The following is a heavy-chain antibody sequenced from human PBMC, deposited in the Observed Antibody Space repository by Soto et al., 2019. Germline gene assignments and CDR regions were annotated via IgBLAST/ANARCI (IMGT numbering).Heavy chain of an antibody. CDR3: ARTYDSSGYYHQYVMDV. CDR1: GGTISRYY. CDR2: IYYSGST. Sequence: SETLSLTCTVSGGTISRYYWSWIRQPPGKGLEWIGYIYYSGSTNYNPSLKSRVTISVDTSKNQFSLKLSSVTAADTAVYYCARTYDSSGYYHQYVMDVWGQGTTVTVSS. D-gene: IGHD3-22*01. V-gene: IGHV4-59*08. J-gene: IGHJ6*02.